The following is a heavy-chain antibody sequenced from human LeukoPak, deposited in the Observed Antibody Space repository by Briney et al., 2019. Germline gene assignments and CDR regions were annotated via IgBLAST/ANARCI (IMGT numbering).Heavy chain of an antibody. CDR2: INHSGST. CDR1: GGSFSGYY. J-gene: IGHJ4*02. D-gene: IGHD3-9*01. CDR3: ARHGWRYFDWSDPIDY. V-gene: IGHV4-34*01. Sequence: PSETLSVTCAVYGGSFSGYYWSWIRQPPGKGLEWIGEINHSGSTNYNPSLKSRVTISVDTSKNQFSLKLSSVTAADTAVYYCARHGWRYFDWSDPIDYWGQGTLVTVSS.